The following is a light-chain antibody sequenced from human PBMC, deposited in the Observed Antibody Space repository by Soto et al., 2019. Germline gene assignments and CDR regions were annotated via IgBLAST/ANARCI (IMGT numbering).Light chain of an antibody. J-gene: IGLJ2*01. CDR3: STYAGAVA. CDR2: EGS. V-gene: IGLV2-23*01. CDR1: SSDVGSYNL. Sequence: QSALTQPASVSGSPGQSITISCTGTSSDVGSYNLVSWYQHHPGKAPKLMIYEGSERPSGVSNRFSGSKSGNTASLTISGLQAEDEADYYCSTYAGAVAFGGGTKLTLL.